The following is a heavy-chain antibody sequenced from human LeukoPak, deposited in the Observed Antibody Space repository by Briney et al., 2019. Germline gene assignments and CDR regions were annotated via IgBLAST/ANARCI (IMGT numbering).Heavy chain of an antibody. J-gene: IGHJ4*02. D-gene: IGHD6-13*01. CDR2: INGVGSTI. V-gene: IGHV3-74*01. CDR3: AKEAAAADFDY. CDR1: GFTFINYW. Sequence: PGGSLRLSCAASGFTFINYWMHWVRQAPGKGLVWVSRINGVGSTISYADSVKGRFTISRDNAKNTLYLQMNSLRAEDTAVYYCAKEAAAADFDYWGQGTLVTVSP.